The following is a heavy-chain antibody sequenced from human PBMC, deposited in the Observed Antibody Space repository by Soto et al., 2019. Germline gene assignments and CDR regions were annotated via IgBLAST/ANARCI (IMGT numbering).Heavy chain of an antibody. D-gene: IGHD2-15*01. J-gene: IGHJ3*02. V-gene: IGHV3-30*18. CDR1: GFTFSSYG. CDR3: AKDRRIGVSYDAFDI. Sequence: QVQLVESGGGVVQPGGSLRLSCEGSGFTFSSYGMHWVRQAPGKGLAWVAVVSYDGDNKYYADSVKGRFTISRDNSGYTLYLQMNSLRAEDTAVYYCAKDRRIGVSYDAFDIWGQGTMVTVSS. CDR2: VSYDGDNK.